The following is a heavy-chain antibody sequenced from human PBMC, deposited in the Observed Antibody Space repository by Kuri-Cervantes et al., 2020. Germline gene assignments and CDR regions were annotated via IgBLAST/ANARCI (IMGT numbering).Heavy chain of an antibody. D-gene: IGHD3-3*01. CDR1: GYSFTSYW. CDR2: IYPGDSDT. J-gene: IGHJ4*02. V-gene: IGHV5-51*01. Sequence: GGSQRLSCKGSGYSFTSYWIGWVRQMPGKGLGWMGIIYPGDSDTRYSPSFQGQVTISADKSISAAYLQWSSLKASDTAMYYCARNDFWSGNPIDYWGQGTLVTVSS. CDR3: ARNDFWSGNPIDY.